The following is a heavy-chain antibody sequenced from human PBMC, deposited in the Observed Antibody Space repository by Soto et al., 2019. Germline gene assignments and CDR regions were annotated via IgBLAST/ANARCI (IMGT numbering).Heavy chain of an antibody. Sequence: PGGSLRLSCAASGFTFSSYSMHWVRQAPGKGLEWVSGISWNSNSIGYADSVKGRFTISRDNARNSLYLQMNSLRREDTALYYYAKGGSVSIFGGGRCYFEFWGQGTQVT. D-gene: IGHD2-21*01. J-gene: IGHJ4*03. CDR2: ISWNSNSI. CDR1: GFTFSSYS. V-gene: IGHV3-9*01. CDR3: AKGGSVSIFGGGRCYFEF.